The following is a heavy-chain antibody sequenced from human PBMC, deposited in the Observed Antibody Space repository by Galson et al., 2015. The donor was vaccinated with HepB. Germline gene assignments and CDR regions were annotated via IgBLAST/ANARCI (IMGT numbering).Heavy chain of an antibody. J-gene: IGHJ4*02. D-gene: IGHD3-22*01. Sequence: QSGAAVTKPGESLKISCKGSGSSFTSYWIGWVRQMPGKGLEWMGIIYPGDSDTRYSPSFQGQVTISADKSISTAYLQWSSLKASDTAMYYCARSSMPYYYDSSGYWTYNDYWGQGTLVTVSS. CDR2: IYPGDSDT. CDR3: ARSSMPYYYDSSGYWTYNDY. V-gene: IGHV5-51*01. CDR1: GSSFTSYW.